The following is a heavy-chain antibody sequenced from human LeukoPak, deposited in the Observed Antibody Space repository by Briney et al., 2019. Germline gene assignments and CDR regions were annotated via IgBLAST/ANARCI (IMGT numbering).Heavy chain of an antibody. CDR3: ARGIAAAGLDY. V-gene: IGHV3-33*01. CDR1: GFTFSSYG. J-gene: IGHJ4*02. D-gene: IGHD6-13*01. Sequence: GGSLRLSRAASGFTFSSYGMHWVRQAPGKGLEWVAVIWYDGSNKYYADSVKGRFTISRDNSKNTLYLQMNSLRAEDTAVYYCARGIAAAGLDYWGQGTLVTVSS. CDR2: IWYDGSNK.